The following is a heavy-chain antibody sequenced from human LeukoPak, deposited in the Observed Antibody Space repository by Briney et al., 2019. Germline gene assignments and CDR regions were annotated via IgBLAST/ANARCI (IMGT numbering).Heavy chain of an antibody. V-gene: IGHV3-7*01. Sequence: GGSLRLSCAASGFSFSSYWMTWVRQAPGKGLEWVANIREDGNEIYYAASVKGRFTISRDNAKNSLYLQMNSLRAEDTALYYCARGVYSLDYWGQGTLVTVSS. J-gene: IGHJ4*02. CDR3: ARGVYSLDY. CDR1: GFSFSSYW. D-gene: IGHD4-11*01. CDR2: IREDGNEI.